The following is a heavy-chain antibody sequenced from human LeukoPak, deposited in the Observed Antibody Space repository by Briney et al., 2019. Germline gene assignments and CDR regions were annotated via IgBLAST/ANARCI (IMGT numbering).Heavy chain of an antibody. V-gene: IGHV3-48*01. CDR2: ISSSSSTI. CDR1: GFTFSSHS. Sequence: GGSLRLSCAASGFTFSSHSMNWVRQAPGKGLEWVSYISSSSSTIYYADSVKGRFTISRDNAKNSLYLQMNSLRAEDTAVYYCARGGARQQLFENYFDYWGQGTLVTVSS. D-gene: IGHD6-13*01. CDR3: ARGGARQQLFENYFDY. J-gene: IGHJ4*02.